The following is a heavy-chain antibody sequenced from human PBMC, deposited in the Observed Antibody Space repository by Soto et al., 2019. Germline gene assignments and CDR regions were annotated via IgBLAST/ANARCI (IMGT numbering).Heavy chain of an antibody. J-gene: IGHJ4*02. CDR2: IYYNGNT. CDR3: ARSYSSLEWLLLCYSEY. CDR1: GDSITSGTYY. Sequence: PSETLSLTCTVSGDSITSGTYYWAWIRQPPGKGLEWIASIYYNGNTVYNPSLSSRVTISADTAKNQFSLNLTSVTAADTAVYYCARSYSSLEWLLLCYSEYRGLGSLITVPS. V-gene: IGHV4-39*01. D-gene: IGHD3-3*01.